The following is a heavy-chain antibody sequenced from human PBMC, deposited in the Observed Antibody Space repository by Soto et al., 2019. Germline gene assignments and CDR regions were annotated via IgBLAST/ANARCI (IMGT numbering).Heavy chain of an antibody. D-gene: IGHD6-19*01. CDR3: AKDLQIRRQWLDSPTYYYYGMDV. CDR1: GFTFSSYA. Sequence: GGSLRLSCAASGFTFSSYAMSWVRQAPGKGLEWVSAISGSGGSTYYADSVKGRFTISRDNSKNTLYLQMNSLRAEDTAVYYCAKDLQIRRQWLDSPTYYYYGMDVWGQGTTVTVSS. CDR2: ISGSGGST. V-gene: IGHV3-23*01. J-gene: IGHJ6*02.